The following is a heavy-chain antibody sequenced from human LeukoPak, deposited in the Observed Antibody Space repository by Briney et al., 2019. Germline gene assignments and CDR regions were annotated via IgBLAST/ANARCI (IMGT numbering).Heavy chain of an antibody. Sequence: SGGSLGLSCAASGFTFSSYGMHWVRQAPGKGLEWVAFIRNDGSNKNYADSVKGRFTISRDNAKNTLYLQMNSLRAEDTAVFYCARAEYYYDSSGYYPRYYNYYYMDVWGKGTTVTVSS. CDR1: GFTFSSYG. D-gene: IGHD3-22*01. V-gene: IGHV3-30*02. CDR3: ARAEYYYDSSGYYPRYYNYYYMDV. CDR2: IRNDGSNK. J-gene: IGHJ6*03.